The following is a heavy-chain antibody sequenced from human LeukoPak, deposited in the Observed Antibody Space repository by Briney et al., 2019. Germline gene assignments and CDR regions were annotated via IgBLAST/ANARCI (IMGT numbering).Heavy chain of an antibody. CDR2: ISWNSGSI. D-gene: IGHD2-2*01. CDR3: ARGSGVVAAANNWFDP. Sequence: GRSLRLSCAASGFTFDDYAMHWVRQAPGKGLEWVSGISWNSGSIGYADSVKGRFTISRDNAKNSLYLQMNSLRAEDTAVYYCARGSGVVAAANNWFDPWGQGTLVTVSS. CDR1: GFTFDDYA. V-gene: IGHV3-9*01. J-gene: IGHJ5*02.